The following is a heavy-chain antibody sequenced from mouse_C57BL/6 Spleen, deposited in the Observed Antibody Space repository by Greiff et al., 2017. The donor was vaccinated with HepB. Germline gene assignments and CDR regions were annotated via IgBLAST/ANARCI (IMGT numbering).Heavy chain of an antibody. CDR2: IYPGNSDT. Sequence: VQLQQSGTVLARPGASVKMSCKTSGYTFTSYWMHWVKQRPGQGLEWIGAIYPGNSDTSYNQKFKGKAKLTAVTSASTAYMELSSLTNEDSAVYYGTRERLGEGYWYFDVWGTGTTVTVSS. D-gene: IGHD4-1*01. CDR1: GYTFTSYW. J-gene: IGHJ1*03. V-gene: IGHV1-5*01. CDR3: TRERLGEGYWYFDV.